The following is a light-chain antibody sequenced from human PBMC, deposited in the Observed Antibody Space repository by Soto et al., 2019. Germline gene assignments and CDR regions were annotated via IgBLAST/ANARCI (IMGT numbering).Light chain of an antibody. Sequence: ETVLTQSPGTLSLSPGERATLSCRASQTIMSNYLAWYRQTPGQAPRLLIYRASKRATGIAERFTGSGSGTDFNLIISRLEPEDIALFSFQQYGRSPRTLGQGSKVEIK. V-gene: IGKV3-20*01. CDR3: QQYGRSPRT. J-gene: IGKJ1*01. CDR2: RAS. CDR1: QTIMSNY.